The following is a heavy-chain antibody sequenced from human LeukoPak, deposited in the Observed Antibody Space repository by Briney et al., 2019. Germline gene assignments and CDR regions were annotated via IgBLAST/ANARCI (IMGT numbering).Heavy chain of an antibody. CDR1: GGSISSHY. CDR2: IYYSGST. V-gene: IGHV4-59*11. J-gene: IGHJ3*02. D-gene: IGHD3-10*01. CDR3: ARDGRYYGRAAFDI. Sequence: PSETLSLTCTVSGGSISSHYRSWIRQPPGKGLEWIGYIYYSGSTNYNPSLKSRITISVDTSKNQFSLKLSSVTAADTAVYYCARDGRYYGRAAFDIWGQGTMVTVSS.